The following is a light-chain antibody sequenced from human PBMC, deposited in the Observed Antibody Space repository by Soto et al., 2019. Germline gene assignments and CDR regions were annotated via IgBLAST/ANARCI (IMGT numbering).Light chain of an antibody. CDR2: DTS. CDR1: QGIGDT. Sequence: EVVMTQSPSTLSVSPGEGFTLSCRASQGIGDTLAWYQHKPGQTPRLLIYDTSTRATGVPARFSGSRSGPEFTLTISRLEPEDFAVYYCLQYGSPPWTFGQGTKVDIK. J-gene: IGKJ1*01. CDR3: LQYGSPPWT. V-gene: IGKV3-15*01.